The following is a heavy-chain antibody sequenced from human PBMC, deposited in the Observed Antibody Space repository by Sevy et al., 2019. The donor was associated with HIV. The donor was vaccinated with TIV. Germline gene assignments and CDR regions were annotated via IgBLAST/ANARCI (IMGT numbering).Heavy chain of an antibody. V-gene: IGHV3-23*01. CDR2: ISASGIST. J-gene: IGHJ4*02. CDR1: GYTFSGYA. D-gene: IGHD2-15*01. CDR3: AKDRGAVVEREEYYLDY. Sequence: GGSLRLSCAGSGYTFSGYAMSWVRQAPGKGLEWVSAISASGISTYYAGSVKGRVTISRDNSKNTLYLAMDSLRDDDTALYYCAKDRGAVVEREEYYLDYWGRGTLVTVSS.